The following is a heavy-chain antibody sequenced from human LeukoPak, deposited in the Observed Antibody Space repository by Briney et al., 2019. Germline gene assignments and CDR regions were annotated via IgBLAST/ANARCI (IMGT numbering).Heavy chain of an antibody. J-gene: IGHJ4*02. V-gene: IGHV3-7*05. D-gene: IGHD6-19*01. CDR3: ARHSTADLDY. Sequence: GGPLRLSCAASGFTFSNYRMSWVRQAPGKGVEGVAHINQDGSEQYYVASVKGRFTISTDNAQNSLYLHTNSLRAADTDVYYCARHSTADLDYWGQGTLVAVSA. CDR2: INQDGSEQ. CDR1: GFTFSNYR.